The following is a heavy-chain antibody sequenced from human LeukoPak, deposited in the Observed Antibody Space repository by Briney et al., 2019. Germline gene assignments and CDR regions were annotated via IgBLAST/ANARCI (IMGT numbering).Heavy chain of an antibody. CDR2: ISGSGGIT. Sequence: GGSLRLSCAASGFIFSTYAMSWVRQAPGKGLEWVSGISGSGGITFYADSVKGRFTISRDNSKNTLFLQMNSLRAEDTAVYYCAKDPTDFDSSGQTYFDSWGQGTLVTVSS. CDR1: GFIFSTYA. CDR3: AKDPTDFDSSGQTYFDS. D-gene: IGHD3-22*01. J-gene: IGHJ4*02. V-gene: IGHV3-23*01.